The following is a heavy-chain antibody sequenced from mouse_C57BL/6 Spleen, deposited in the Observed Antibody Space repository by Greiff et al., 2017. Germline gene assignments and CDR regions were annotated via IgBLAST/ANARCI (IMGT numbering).Heavy chain of an antibody. V-gene: IGHV1-53*01. Sequence: QVQLQQPGTELVKPGASVKLSCKASGYTFTSYWMHWVKQRPGQGLEWIGNINPSNGGTNYNEKFKSKATLTVDKSSSTAYMQLSSLTSEDSSVFDCAREELLRYYFDCWGQGTTLTVST. CDR1: GYTFTSYW. CDR2: INPSNGGT. D-gene: IGHD1-1*01. J-gene: IGHJ2*01. CDR3: AREELLRYYFDC.